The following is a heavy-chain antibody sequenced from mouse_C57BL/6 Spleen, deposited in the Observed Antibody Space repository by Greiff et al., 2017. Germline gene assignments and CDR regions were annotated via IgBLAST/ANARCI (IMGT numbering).Heavy chain of an antibody. Sequence: VQLQQPGAELLMPGASVKLFCKASGYTFTSYWMHWVKQRPGQGLEWIGEIDSSDSYTKYDQKFKDKSTLTVDKYSSTAYMQLSSLTSEDSAVYYCARNDYDYESYYAKDYWGQRTSVTVSS. CDR2: IDSSDSYT. CDR1: GYTFTSYW. J-gene: IGHJ4*01. CDR3: ARNDYDYESYYAKDY. D-gene: IGHD2-4*01. V-gene: IGHV1-69*01.